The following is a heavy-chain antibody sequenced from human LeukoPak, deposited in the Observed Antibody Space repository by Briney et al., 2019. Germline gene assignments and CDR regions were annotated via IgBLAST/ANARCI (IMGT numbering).Heavy chain of an antibody. CDR1: GGTFSSYA. CDR2: IIPIPGIA. V-gene: IGHV1-69*04. CDR3: ARDREVVPAAFDY. J-gene: IGHJ4*02. D-gene: IGHD2-2*01. Sequence: SVKVSCKASGGTFSSYAISWVRQAPGQGLEWMGRIIPIPGIANYAQKFQGRVTITADKSTSTAYMELSSLRSEDTAVYYCARDREVVPAAFDYWGQGTLVTVSS.